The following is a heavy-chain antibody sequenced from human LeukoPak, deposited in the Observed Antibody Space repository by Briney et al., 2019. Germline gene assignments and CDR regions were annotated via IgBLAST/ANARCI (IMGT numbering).Heavy chain of an antibody. J-gene: IGHJ3*02. D-gene: IGHD3-10*01. CDR2: INHSGST. V-gene: IGHV4-34*01. Sequence: SETLSLTCAVYGGSFSGYYWNWIRQPPGKGLEWIGEINHSGSTNYKSSLKSRVTISVDTSKNQFSLKLSSVTAADTAVYYCAKSNGYGLVDIWGQGTMVTVSS. CDR1: GGSFSGYY. CDR3: AKSNGYGLVDI.